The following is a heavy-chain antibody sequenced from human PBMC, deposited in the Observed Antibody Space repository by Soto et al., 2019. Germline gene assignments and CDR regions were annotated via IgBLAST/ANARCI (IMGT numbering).Heavy chain of an antibody. CDR3: AREISYVSGGHLYYGMDV. J-gene: IGHJ6*02. CDR1: GFTFSEYA. D-gene: IGHD3-16*01. CDR2: ISISDSFL. V-gene: IGHV3-21*01. Sequence: PGGSLRLSCAASGFTFSEYAMNWVRQAPGKGLEWVSSISISDSFLYYADSVKGRFVISRDNAKNSLYLQMNGLRAEDTGVYYCAREISYVSGGHLYYGMDVLGQGTAVTVSS.